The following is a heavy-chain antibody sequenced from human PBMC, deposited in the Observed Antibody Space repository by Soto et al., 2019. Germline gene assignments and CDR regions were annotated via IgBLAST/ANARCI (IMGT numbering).Heavy chain of an antibody. V-gene: IGHV2-5*02. D-gene: IGHD2-15*01. J-gene: IGHJ4*02. Sequence: QITLKESGPTLVKPTQTLTLTCTFSGFSLSTSGVGVGWIRQPPGKALEWLTFIYWDDDKRNSPFLKSRLTTTKDTTKNPVVPTTTNMDPVDTATYYCAHHVVAGITYYFNSWGQGTLVTVSS. CDR1: GFSLSTSGVG. CDR3: AHHVVAGITYYFNS. CDR2: IYWDDDK.